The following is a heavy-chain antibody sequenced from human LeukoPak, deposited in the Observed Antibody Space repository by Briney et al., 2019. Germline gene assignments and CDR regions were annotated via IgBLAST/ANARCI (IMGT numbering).Heavy chain of an antibody. CDR3: ARDLPALGRAFDI. Sequence: ASVKVSCKASGYTFTSYDINWVRQATGQGLEWMGWVNPNSGNTGYAQKFQGRVTMTRNTSISTAYMELSSLRSEDTAVYYCARDLPALGRAFDIWGQGTMVTVSS. CDR1: GYTFTSYD. J-gene: IGHJ3*02. CDR2: VNPNSGNT. V-gene: IGHV1-8*01. D-gene: IGHD1-26*01.